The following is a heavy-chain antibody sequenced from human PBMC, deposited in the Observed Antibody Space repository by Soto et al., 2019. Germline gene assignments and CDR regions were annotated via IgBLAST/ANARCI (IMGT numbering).Heavy chain of an antibody. CDR1: GFTFSSYW. CDR2: IKYDGSST. CDR3: ARGIKNYYGSDV. V-gene: IGHV3-74*01. J-gene: IGHJ6*02. Sequence: EVQLVESGGGLVQPGGSLRLSCAASGFTFSSYWMHWVRQAPGKGLVWVSRIKYDGSSTSYADSVKGRATISRDNAENTVNLQMNSLTAEDTAVYYCARGIKNYYGSDVWGQGNTVTVSS. D-gene: IGHD2-15*01.